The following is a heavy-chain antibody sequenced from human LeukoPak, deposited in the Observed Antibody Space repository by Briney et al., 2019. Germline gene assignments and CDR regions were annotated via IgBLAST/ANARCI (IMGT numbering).Heavy chain of an antibody. CDR3: ARGSSGYYTKLDY. D-gene: IGHD3-22*01. CDR2: IWYDGNNK. J-gene: IGHJ4*02. Sequence: PGGSLRLSCVVSGFTFSSYGMHWVRQAPGKGLEWVAVIWYDGNNKYYADSVKGRFTISRDNFKNTLYLQMYSLRAEDTAVYYCARGSSGYYTKLDYWGQGTLVTVSS. CDR1: GFTFSSYG. V-gene: IGHV3-33*01.